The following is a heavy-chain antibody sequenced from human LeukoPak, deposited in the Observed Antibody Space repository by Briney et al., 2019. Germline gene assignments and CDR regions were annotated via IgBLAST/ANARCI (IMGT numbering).Heavy chain of an antibody. D-gene: IGHD3-22*01. V-gene: IGHV4-59*10. CDR3: ARGDSSGYYYALS. CDR1: GGSFSGYY. J-gene: IGHJ5*02. Sequence: SETLSLTCAVYGGSFSGYYWSWIRQPAGKGLEWIGRIYTSGSTNYNPSLKSRVTMSVDTSKNQFSLKLSSVTAADTAVYYCARGDSSGYYYALSWGQGTLVTVSS. CDR2: IYTSGST.